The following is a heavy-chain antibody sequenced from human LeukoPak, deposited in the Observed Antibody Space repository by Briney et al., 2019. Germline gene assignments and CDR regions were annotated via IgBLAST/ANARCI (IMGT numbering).Heavy chain of an antibody. Sequence: GGSLRLSCAASGFTFGSYGMHWVRQAPGKGLEWLAVIWYDGSNIYYADSVKGRFAISRDNSKNTLYLKMNSLRAEDTAVYYCAKEGSNGDFDYWGQGTLVTVSS. D-gene: IGHD1-26*01. J-gene: IGHJ4*02. V-gene: IGHV3-30*02. CDR3: AKEGSNGDFDY. CDR2: IWYDGSNI. CDR1: GFTFGSYG.